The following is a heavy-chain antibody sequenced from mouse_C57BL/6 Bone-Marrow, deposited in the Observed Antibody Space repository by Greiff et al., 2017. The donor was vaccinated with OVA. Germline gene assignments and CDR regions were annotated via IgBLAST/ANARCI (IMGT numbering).Heavy chain of an antibody. CDR2: IDPENGDT. CDR3: TRVYTYFDY. J-gene: IGHJ2*01. D-gene: IGHD2-12*01. Sequence: EVQLQQSGAELVRPGASVKLSCTASGFNIKDDYMHWVKQRPEQGLEWIGWIDPENGDTEYASQFQGKATITADTSSNTAYLQLSSLTSEDTAVYYCTRVYTYFDYWGQGTTLTVSS. V-gene: IGHV14-4*01. CDR1: GFNIKDDY.